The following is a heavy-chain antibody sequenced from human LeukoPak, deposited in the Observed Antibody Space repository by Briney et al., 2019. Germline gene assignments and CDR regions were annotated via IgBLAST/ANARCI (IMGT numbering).Heavy chain of an antibody. V-gene: IGHV4-34*01. CDR2: INHSGST. Sequence: PSETLSLTCAVYGGSFSGYYWSWIRQPPGKGLEWIGEINHSGSTNYNPSLKSRVTISVDTSKNQFSLKLSSVTAADTAVYYCARAPTYCGGGSCYSHAFDIWGQGTMVTVSS. CDR1: GGSFSGYY. D-gene: IGHD2-15*01. CDR3: ARAPTYCGGGSCYSHAFDI. J-gene: IGHJ3*02.